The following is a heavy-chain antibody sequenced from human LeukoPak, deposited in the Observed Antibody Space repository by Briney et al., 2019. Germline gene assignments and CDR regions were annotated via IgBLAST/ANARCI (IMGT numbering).Heavy chain of an antibody. V-gene: IGHV4-30-4*07. Sequence: PSETLSLTCAVSGVSISSGGYSWSWIRQPPGKGLEWIGYIYYSGSTYYNPSLKSRVTISVDTSKNQFSLKLSSVTAADTAVYYCARENSSGWYGGPNKKTYYFDYWGQGTLVTVSS. CDR1: GVSISSGGYS. J-gene: IGHJ4*02. CDR2: IYYSGST. CDR3: ARENSSGWYGGPNKKTYYFDY. D-gene: IGHD6-19*01.